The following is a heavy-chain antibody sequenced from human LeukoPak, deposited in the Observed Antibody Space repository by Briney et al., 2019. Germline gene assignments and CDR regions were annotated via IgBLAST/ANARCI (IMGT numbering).Heavy chain of an antibody. J-gene: IGHJ6*03. Sequence: ASVKVSCKASGYTFTSYDINWVRQATGQGLEWMGWISAYNGNTNYAQKLQGRVTMTTDTSTSTAYMELRSLRSDDTAVYYCARGTGTTFFSRDLLADYYYYMDVWGKGTTVTVSS. CDR1: GYTFTSYD. D-gene: IGHD1-1*01. V-gene: IGHV1-18*01. CDR3: ARGTGTTFFSRDLLADYYYYMDV. CDR2: ISAYNGNT.